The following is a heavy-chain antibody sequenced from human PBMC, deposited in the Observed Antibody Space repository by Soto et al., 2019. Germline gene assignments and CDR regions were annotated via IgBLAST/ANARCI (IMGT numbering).Heavy chain of an antibody. CDR1: GFTFSSYG. Sequence: QVQLVESGGGVVQPGRSLRLSCAASGFTFSSYGMHWVRQAPGKGLEWVAVIWYDGSNKYYADSVKGRFTISRDNSKNXXHQEMDSLDAEDTAVFYCSIDYLPCYYDSSAYYDFWGQGTLVTVSS. J-gene: IGHJ4*02. V-gene: IGHV3-33*01. CDR2: IWYDGSNK. CDR3: SIDYLPCYYDSSAYYDF. D-gene: IGHD3-22*01.